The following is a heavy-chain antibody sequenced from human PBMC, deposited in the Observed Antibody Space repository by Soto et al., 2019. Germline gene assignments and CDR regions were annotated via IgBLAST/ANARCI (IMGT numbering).Heavy chain of an antibody. J-gene: IGHJ4*02. Sequence: QVQLVESGGGVVQPGRSLSLSCAASGFTFSDYPMHWVRQAPGKGLEWAAVISYDGRVKYYVDSVKGRFNISRDDSKNTLYLQMNSLIVDDTAVYYCARDFLVGAPDYFDYWGQGTLVTVSS. CDR3: ARDFLVGAPDYFDY. CDR2: ISYDGRVK. V-gene: IGHV3-30*04. CDR1: GFTFSDYP. D-gene: IGHD1-26*01.